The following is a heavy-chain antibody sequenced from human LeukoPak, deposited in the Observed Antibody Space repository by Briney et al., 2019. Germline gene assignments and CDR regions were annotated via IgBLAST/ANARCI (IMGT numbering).Heavy chain of an antibody. CDR2: ISAYNGNT. CDR3: ARDMYYYDSSGYYYDLDAFDI. J-gene: IGHJ3*02. D-gene: IGHD3-22*01. Sequence: ASVKVSCKASGYTFTSYGISWVRQAPGQGLEWMGWISAYNGNTNYAQKFQGRVTITADKSTSTAYMELSSLRSEDTAVYYCARDMYYYDSSGYYYDLDAFDIWGQGTTVTVSS. CDR1: GYTFTSYG. V-gene: IGHV1-18*01.